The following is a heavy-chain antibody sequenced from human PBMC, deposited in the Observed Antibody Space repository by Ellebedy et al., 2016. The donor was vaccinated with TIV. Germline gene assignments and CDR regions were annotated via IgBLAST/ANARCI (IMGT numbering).Heavy chain of an antibody. CDR1: GYRFTNYW. D-gene: IGHD3-9*01. J-gene: IGHJ5*02. V-gene: IGHV5-51*01. CDR2: IYPGDSDT. CDR3: ALQYGDILNEDWFDP. Sequence: GESLKISCKGSGYRFTNYWIGWVRQRPGKGLEWMGIIYPGDSDTRYSPSFQGQVTISADRSISTTYLQWSSLKASDTAMYYCALQYGDILNEDWFDPWGQGTLVTVSS.